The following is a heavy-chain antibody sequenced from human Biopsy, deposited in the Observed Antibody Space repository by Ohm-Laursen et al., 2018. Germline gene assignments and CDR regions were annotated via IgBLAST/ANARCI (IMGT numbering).Heavy chain of an antibody. J-gene: IGHJ4*02. V-gene: IGHV3-23*01. CDR1: GISFSRSA. Sequence: GSLRLSCAASGISFSRSAMNWVRQAPGKGLEWVSGITASGGTTYYADSVKGRFTISRDNSKNTLFLQMNSLRAEDTAVYYCARAVGIAAAPIDYWGQGTLVTVSS. CDR2: ITASGGTT. CDR3: ARAVGIAAAPIDY. D-gene: IGHD2-15*01.